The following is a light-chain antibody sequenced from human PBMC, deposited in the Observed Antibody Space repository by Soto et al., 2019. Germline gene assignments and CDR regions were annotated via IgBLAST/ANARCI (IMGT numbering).Light chain of an antibody. CDR2: WAS. V-gene: IGKV4-1*01. Sequence: DIVMTQSPDSLTVSLGERSTVNCKSSQSIVYNSNNKNYLAWYQQKIGQPPKLLISWASIRESGVPDRFSGSGSGTDFTLTISSLQAEDVAVYYCQQYYDPPLTFGGGTKVEI. J-gene: IGKJ4*01. CDR1: QSIVYNSNNKNY. CDR3: QQYYDPPLT.